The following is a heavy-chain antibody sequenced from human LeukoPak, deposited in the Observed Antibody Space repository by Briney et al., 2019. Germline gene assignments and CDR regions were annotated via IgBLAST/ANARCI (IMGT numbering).Heavy chain of an antibody. J-gene: IGHJ3*02. D-gene: IGHD4-23*01. CDR1: GGSISSYY. Sequence: SETLSLTCTVSGGSISSYYWSWIRQPPGKGLEWIGYIYYSGSTNYNPSLKSRVTISVDTSKNQFSLKLSSVTAADTAVYYCARHAVDDAFDIWGQGTMVTVSS. V-gene: IGHV4-59*08. CDR2: IYYSGST. CDR3: ARHAVDDAFDI.